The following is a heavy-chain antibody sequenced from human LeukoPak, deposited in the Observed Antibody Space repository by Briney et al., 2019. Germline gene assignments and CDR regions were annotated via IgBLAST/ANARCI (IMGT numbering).Heavy chain of an antibody. Sequence: GESLKISCTASGFTFTSYGMNWVRQAPGKGLEWVSVLYSGGTTSYADSVKGRFTISRDNSKNTLYLEMNSLRAEDTAVYYCARGRWEPGGGVDYWGQGTLVTVSS. D-gene: IGHD1-26*01. CDR1: GFTFTSYG. V-gene: IGHV3-66*01. J-gene: IGHJ4*02. CDR2: LYSGGTT. CDR3: ARGRWEPGGGVDY.